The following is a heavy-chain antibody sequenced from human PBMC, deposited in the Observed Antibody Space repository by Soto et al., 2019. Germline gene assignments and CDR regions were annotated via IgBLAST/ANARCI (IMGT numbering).Heavy chain of an antibody. J-gene: IGHJ4*02. CDR2: IYYSGTT. D-gene: IGHD1-26*01. CDR3: ARREIQGPIDY. Sequence: SDALSLTYLNSGYAISKSNWRGWIRQPPGKGLEWIGYIYYSGTTYYNPSLKSRVTMSVDTSKNQLSLKLTSVTAVDTAVYYCARREIQGPIDYWGQGTLVTVS. CDR1: GYAISKSNW. V-gene: IGHV4-28*01.